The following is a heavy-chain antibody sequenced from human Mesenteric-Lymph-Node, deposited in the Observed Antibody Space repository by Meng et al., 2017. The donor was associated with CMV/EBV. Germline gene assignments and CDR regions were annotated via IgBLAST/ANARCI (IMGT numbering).Heavy chain of an antibody. CDR3: ARSTTWDGP. V-gene: IGHV4-38-2*02. J-gene: IGHJ5*02. CDR1: GYSISRGYY. Sequence: SETLSLTCTVSGYSISRGYYCGWIRQPPGKVLEWIGGIYHSGSTNYNPSLKSRVTISVDTSKNQFSLKLSSVTAADTAVYYCARSTTWDGPWGQGTLVTVSS. CDR2: IYHSGST. D-gene: IGHD1-14*01.